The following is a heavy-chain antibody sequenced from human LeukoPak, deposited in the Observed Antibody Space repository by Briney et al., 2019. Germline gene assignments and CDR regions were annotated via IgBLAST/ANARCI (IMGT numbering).Heavy chain of an antibody. V-gene: IGHV4-59*08. CDR1: GGSISNYY. CDR3: ARHGCSGGGCYQNYYYYGMDV. D-gene: IGHD2-15*01. J-gene: IGHJ6*02. CDR2: IYYSGST. Sequence: SETLSLTCIVSGGSISNYYWTWIRQPPGKGLEWIGYIYYSGSTNYNPSLKSRVTISVDTSKNQFSLKLSSVTAADTAVYYCARHGCSGGGCYQNYYYYGMDVWGQGTTVTVSS.